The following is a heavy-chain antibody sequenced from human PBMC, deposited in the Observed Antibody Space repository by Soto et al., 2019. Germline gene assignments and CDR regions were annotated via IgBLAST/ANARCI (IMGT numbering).Heavy chain of an antibody. V-gene: IGHV3-48*02. CDR1: GFTFSSYS. D-gene: IGHD3-3*01. CDR2: ISTTSSSI. J-gene: IGHJ4*02. CDR3: ARKGVAFDY. Sequence: HPXGCLLLACPASGFTFSSYSMNWVRQAPGKGLEWISYISTTSSSIYYADSVKGRFTISRDNDKNSLFLQMNSLRDEDTAVYYCARKGVAFDYWGQGALVTVYS.